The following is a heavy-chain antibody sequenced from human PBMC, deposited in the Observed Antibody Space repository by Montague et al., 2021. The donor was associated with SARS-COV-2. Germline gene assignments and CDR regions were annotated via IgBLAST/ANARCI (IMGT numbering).Heavy chain of an antibody. J-gene: IGHJ4*02. D-gene: IGHD7-27*01. V-gene: IGHV4-59*01. CDR2: IYYTGSV. CDR3: ARGSGDY. CDR1: GGSISSYY. Sequence: SETLSLTCTVYGGSISSYYWSWIRQPPGKGLEWIGYIYYTGSVNYIPSLKSRVTISVDTSKNQFSLKLSSVTAADTAVYYCARGSGDYWGQGTLVTVSS.